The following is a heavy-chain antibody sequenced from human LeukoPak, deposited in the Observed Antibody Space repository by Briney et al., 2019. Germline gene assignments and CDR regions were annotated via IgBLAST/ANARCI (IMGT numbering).Heavy chain of an antibody. CDR2: ISSRGSTI. Sequence: PGGSLRFSCAASGFTFSSYEMNWVRQAPGEGLEWVSYISSRGSTIYYADSVKGRFTISRDNAKNSLYLQMNSLRAEDTALYYCARKIYGSDNYIDYWGQGTLVTVSS. J-gene: IGHJ4*02. CDR3: ARKIYGSDNYIDY. D-gene: IGHD3-10*01. CDR1: GFTFSSYE. V-gene: IGHV3-48*03.